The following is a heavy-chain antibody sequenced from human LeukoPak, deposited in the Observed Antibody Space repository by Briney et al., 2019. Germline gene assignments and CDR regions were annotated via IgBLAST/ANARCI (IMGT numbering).Heavy chain of an antibody. CDR2: ISSSSSYI. CDR1: GFTFSSYS. CDR3: ARLHYYYYYMDV. J-gene: IGHJ6*03. Sequence: GGSLRLSCAASGFTFSSYSMNWVRQAPGKGLEWVSSISSSSSYIYHADSVKGRFTISRDNAKNSLYLQMNSLRAEDTAVYHCARLHYYYYYMDVWGKGTTVTISS. V-gene: IGHV3-21*01.